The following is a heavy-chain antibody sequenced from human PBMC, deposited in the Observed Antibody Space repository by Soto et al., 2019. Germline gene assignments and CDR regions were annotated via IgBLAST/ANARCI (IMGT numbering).Heavy chain of an antibody. D-gene: IGHD2-21*02. Sequence: EVQLVETGGGLIQPGGSLRLSCAASGFTVSSNYMSWVRQAPGKGLEWVSVIYSGGSTYYADSVKGRFTISRDNSKNTLYLQMNSLRAEDTAVYYCARTVTSLLDYYYGMDVWGQGTTVTVSS. J-gene: IGHJ6*02. CDR2: IYSGGST. V-gene: IGHV3-53*02. CDR1: GFTVSSNY. CDR3: ARTVTSLLDYYYGMDV.